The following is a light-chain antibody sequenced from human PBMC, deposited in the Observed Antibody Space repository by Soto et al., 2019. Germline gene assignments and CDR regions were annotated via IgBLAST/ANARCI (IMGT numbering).Light chain of an antibody. CDR1: QSISSY. J-gene: IGKJ1*01. V-gene: IGKV1-39*01. CDR3: QQSYSTPQT. CDR2: AAS. Sequence: DIQMTQSPSSLSASVGDRVTITCRASQSISSYLNWYQQKPGKAPQLLIYAASSLQSGVPSRFSGSGSGTDFTLTISSLQPEDFATYYCQQSYSTPQTFGQGTKVEI.